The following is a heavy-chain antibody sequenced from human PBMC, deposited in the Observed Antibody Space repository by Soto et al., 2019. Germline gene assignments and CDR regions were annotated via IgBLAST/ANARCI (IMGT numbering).Heavy chain of an antibody. CDR1: GYAFTSYG. Sequence: QVPRVQSGAAVKKPGASVKVSGKASGYAFTSYGISWVRQAPGQGLEWMGWISAYNGNTNYAQKLQGRVTMTTDTATSTAYMELRSLRSDDTAVYYCARVETDGWFDPWGQGTLVTVAS. V-gene: IGHV1-18*01. J-gene: IGHJ5*02. CDR2: ISAYNGNT. CDR3: ARVETDGWFDP.